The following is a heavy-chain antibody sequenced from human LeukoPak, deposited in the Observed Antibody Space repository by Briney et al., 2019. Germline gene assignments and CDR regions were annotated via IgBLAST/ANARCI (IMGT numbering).Heavy chain of an antibody. CDR1: GGSISSSSYY. J-gene: IGHJ4*02. Sequence: SETLSLTCTVSGGSISSSSYYWGWIRQPPGKGLEWNGYIYYSGSTNYNPSLKSRVTISVDTSKNQFSLKLSSVTAADTAVYYCARDVGATSWGQGTLVTVSS. CDR3: ARDVGATS. D-gene: IGHD1-26*01. V-gene: IGHV4-61*01. CDR2: IYYSGST.